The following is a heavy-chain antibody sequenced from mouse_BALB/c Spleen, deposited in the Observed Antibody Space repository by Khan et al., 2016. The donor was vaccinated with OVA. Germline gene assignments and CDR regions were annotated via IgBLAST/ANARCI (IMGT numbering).Heavy chain of an antibody. D-gene: IGHD1-1*01. J-gene: IGHJ3*01. CDR2: INPSTDYT. CDR3: VNHGSTSAWFTY. CDR1: GYTFTSFW. V-gene: IGHV1-7*01. Sequence: QVQLKESGAELAKPGASVKMSCKASGYTFTSFWMHWVKQRPGQGLEWIGYINPSTDYTEYNQRFKDKATLTADKSSSTAYMRLTSLTSDDSAVYYCVNHGSTSAWFTYWGQGNLVTVSA.